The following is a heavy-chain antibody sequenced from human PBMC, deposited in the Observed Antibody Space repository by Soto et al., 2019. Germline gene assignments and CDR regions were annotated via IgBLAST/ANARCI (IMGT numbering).Heavy chain of an antibody. CDR1: GGTFSSET. Sequence: SVKVSCKASGGTFSSETITWVRQAPGQGLEWMGGIIHITDTANYAQNFQGRVTITADESTSTVYMELSSLRSEDTAVYYCATLVPAPIKLFPRLGWFDPWGQGTLVTVSS. CDR3: ATLVPAPIKLFPRLGWFDP. J-gene: IGHJ5*02. CDR2: IIHITDTA. D-gene: IGHD2-2*02. V-gene: IGHV1-69*13.